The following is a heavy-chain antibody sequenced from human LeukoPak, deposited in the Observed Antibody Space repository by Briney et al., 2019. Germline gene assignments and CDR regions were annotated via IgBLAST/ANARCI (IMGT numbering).Heavy chain of an antibody. CDR1: GFTFSSYS. D-gene: IGHD3-10*01. CDR3: ARDRSGSYPNWFDP. Sequence: GGSLRLSCAASGFTFSSYSMNWVRQAPGKGLEWVSSISSSSSYIKYADSVTGRFTISRDNAKNSLYLQMTSLRAEDTAVYYCARDRSGSYPNWFDPWGQGTLVTVSS. J-gene: IGHJ5*02. V-gene: IGHV3-21*01. CDR2: ISSSSSYI.